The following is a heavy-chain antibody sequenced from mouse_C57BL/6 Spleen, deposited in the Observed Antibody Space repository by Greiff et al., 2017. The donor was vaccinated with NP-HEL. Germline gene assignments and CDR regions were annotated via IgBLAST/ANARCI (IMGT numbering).Heavy chain of an antibody. J-gene: IGHJ2*01. CDR2: IYPSDSET. D-gene: IGHD2-2*01. V-gene: IGHV1-61*01. Sequence: QVQLQQSGAELVRPGSSVKLSCKASGYTFTSYWMDWVKQRPGQGLEWIGNIYPSDSETHYNQKFKDKATLTVDKSSSTAYMQLSSLTSEDSAVYYCARSPLGYLVGYWGQGTTLTVSS. CDR1: GYTFTSYW. CDR3: ARSPLGYLVGY.